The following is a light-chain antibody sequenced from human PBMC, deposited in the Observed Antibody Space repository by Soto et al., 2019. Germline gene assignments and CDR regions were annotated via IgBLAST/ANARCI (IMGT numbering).Light chain of an antibody. CDR1: SSDVGGYNY. CDR2: DVS. J-gene: IGLJ1*01. CDR3: SSYTSSSTLHYV. Sequence: QSVLTQPASVSGSPGQSITISCTGTSSDVGGYNYVSWYQQHPGKAPKLMIYDVSNRPSGVSNRFSGSKSGNTASLTIFGLQAEDEADYYCSSYTSSSTLHYVFGTGTKVTVL. V-gene: IGLV2-14*01.